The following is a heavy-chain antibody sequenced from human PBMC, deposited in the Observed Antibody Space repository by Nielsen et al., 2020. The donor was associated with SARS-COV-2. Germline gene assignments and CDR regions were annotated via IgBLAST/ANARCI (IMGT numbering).Heavy chain of an antibody. J-gene: IGHJ4*02. CDR3: ARWFMGGGFDY. V-gene: IGHV4-39*01. CDR1: GGSISNSRNY. Sequence: SETLSLTCSVSGGSISNSRNYWGWIRQPPGKGLEWIGDIYFSGKTYYAPSLKSRVTISVVTSQNQVSLKLRSVSAADTAVYYCARWFMGGGFDYWGQGSLVTVSS. CDR2: IYFSGKT. D-gene: IGHD3-10*01.